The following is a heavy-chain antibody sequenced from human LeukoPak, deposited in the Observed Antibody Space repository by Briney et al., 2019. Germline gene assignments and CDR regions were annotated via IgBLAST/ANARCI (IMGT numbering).Heavy chain of an antibody. CDR1: GFTFSNYA. Sequence: GGSLRLSCAASGFTFSNYAMSWVRQTPGRGLEWVSAISGSGGSTYYSDSVKGRFTISRGNSKNTLYLQMNSLRAEDTAVYYCAKHYGSGTFVWFDYWGQGTLVTVSS. V-gene: IGHV3-23*01. D-gene: IGHD3-10*01. J-gene: IGHJ4*02. CDR3: AKHYGSGTFVWFDY. CDR2: ISGSGGST.